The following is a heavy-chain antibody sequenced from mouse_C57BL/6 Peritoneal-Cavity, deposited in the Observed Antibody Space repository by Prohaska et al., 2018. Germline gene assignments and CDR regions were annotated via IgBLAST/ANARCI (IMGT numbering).Heavy chain of an antibody. V-gene: IGHV1-42*01. CDR2: NNPRTGCN. D-gene: IGHD1-1*01. Sequence: TCKATGYTFTGYYMNWVKQSPEKSLEWIGENNPRTGCNTYKKKFKATASLTVDKSSSTAYMQLKILTSEDSSVYYCARFRSNYFDYWGQGTTLTVSS. CDR1: GYTFTGYY. CDR3: ARFRSNYFDY. J-gene: IGHJ2*01.